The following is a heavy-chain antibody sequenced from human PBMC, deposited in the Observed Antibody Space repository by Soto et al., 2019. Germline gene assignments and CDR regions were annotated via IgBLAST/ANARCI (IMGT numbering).Heavy chain of an antibody. CDR2: ISGSGGST. V-gene: IGHV3-23*01. CDR1: GFTFSSYA. CDR3: AKGASGYSGSYEGLFDY. J-gene: IGHJ4*02. D-gene: IGHD1-26*01. Sequence: GGSLRLSCAASGFTFSSYAMSWVRQAPGKGLEWVSAISGSGGSTYYADSVKGRFTISRDNSKNTLYLQMNSLRAEDTAVYYCAKGASGYSGSYEGLFDYWGQGTLVTVSS.